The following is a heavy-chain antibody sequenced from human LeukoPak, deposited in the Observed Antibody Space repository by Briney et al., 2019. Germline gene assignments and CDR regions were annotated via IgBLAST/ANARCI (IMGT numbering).Heavy chain of an antibody. CDR2: MNPNSGNT. J-gene: IGHJ5*02. V-gene: IGHV1-8*01. Sequence: ASVKVSCKASGYTFTSYDINWVRQATGQGLEWMGWMNPNSGNTGYAQEFQGRVTMTRNTSISTAYMELSSLRSEDTAVYYCARDKGGAHGYNWFDPWGQGTLVTVSS. D-gene: IGHD1-26*01. CDR1: GYTFTSYD. CDR3: ARDKGGAHGYNWFDP.